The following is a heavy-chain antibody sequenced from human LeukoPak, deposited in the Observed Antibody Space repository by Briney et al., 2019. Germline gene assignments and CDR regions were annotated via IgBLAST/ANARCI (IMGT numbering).Heavy chain of an antibody. J-gene: IGHJ4*02. CDR1: GGTFSSYA. D-gene: IGHD3-9*01. CDR2: IIPIFGTA. CDR3: AIEADILTGYPNY. Sequence: ASVKVSCKASGGTFSSYAISWVRQAPGQGLEWMGGIIPIFGTANYAQKFQGRVTITADKSTSTAYMELSSLRSEDTAVYYCAIEADILTGYPNYWGQGTLVTVSS. V-gene: IGHV1-69*06.